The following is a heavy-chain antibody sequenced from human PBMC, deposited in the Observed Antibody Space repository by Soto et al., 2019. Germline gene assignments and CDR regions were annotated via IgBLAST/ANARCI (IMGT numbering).Heavy chain of an antibody. CDR3: ARIPYYYDSSGYFDY. Sequence: PSETLSLTCTVSGGSISSYYWSWIRQPPGKGLEWIGYIYYGGSTNYNPSLKSRVTISVDTSKNQFSLKLSSVTAADTAVYYCARIPYYYDSSGYFDYWGQGTLVTVS. V-gene: IGHV4-59*01. J-gene: IGHJ4*02. CDR2: IYYGGST. CDR1: GGSISSYY. D-gene: IGHD3-22*01.